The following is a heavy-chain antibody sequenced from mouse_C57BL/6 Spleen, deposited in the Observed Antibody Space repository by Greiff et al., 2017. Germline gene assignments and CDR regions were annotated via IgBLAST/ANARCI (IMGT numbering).Heavy chain of an antibody. D-gene: IGHD3-2*02. V-gene: IGHV1-82*01. CDR2: IYPGDGDT. J-gene: IGHJ3*01. CDR1: GYAFSSSW. Sequence: VMLVESGPELVKPGASVKISCKASGYAFSSSWLNWVKQRPGKGLEWIGRIYPGDGDTNYNGKFKGKATLTADKSSSTAYMQLSSLTSEDSAVYFCARSLDSSGLAWFAYWGQGTLVTVSA. CDR3: ARSLDSSGLAWFAY.